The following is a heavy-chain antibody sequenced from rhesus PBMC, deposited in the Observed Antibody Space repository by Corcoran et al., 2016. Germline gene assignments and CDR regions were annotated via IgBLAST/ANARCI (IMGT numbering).Heavy chain of an antibody. CDR3: ARGLMTGHSYLDV. D-gene: IGHD1-32*01. J-gene: IGHJ5-2*01. CDR1: GDSVGNSYY. V-gene: IGHV4-73*01. CDR2: IG. Sequence: QVKLDQSGEGLIKPSETLSLTCVVSGDSVGNSYYWSWIRQAPGEGLDGIGYIGVSNASLRGRVSRSKATSKTQFSLQLTSLTAAHTAIYYCARGLMTGHSYLDVWGPGVLVTVSS.